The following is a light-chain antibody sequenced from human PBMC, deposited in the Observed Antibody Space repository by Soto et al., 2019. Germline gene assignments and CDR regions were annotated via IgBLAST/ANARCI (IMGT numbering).Light chain of an antibody. CDR1: SNDVCGYDY. J-gene: IGLJ2*01. CDR3: GSYTSRATLV. CDR2: DVS. V-gene: IGLV2-14*03. Sequence: QSALTQPASVSGSPGQSITISCTGTSNDVCGYDYVTWYQHHPGKAPKLMIYDVSNRPSGISDRFSASKSGNTASLTISGVQAEDEAHYYCGSYTSRATLVFGGGTKLAVL.